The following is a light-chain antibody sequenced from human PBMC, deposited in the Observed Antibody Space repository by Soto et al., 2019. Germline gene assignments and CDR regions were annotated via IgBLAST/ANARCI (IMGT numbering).Light chain of an antibody. Sequence: QSALTQPASVSGSPGQSITISCTGTSSDVGSYNLVSWYQQHPGKAPKLIIYEGRNRPSGISNRFSGSKSGNTASLTISGLQAEDEADYHCCSYAGGSTLIFGGGTKVTVL. CDR1: SSDVGSYNL. CDR2: EGR. CDR3: CSYAGGSTLI. V-gene: IGLV2-23*01. J-gene: IGLJ2*01.